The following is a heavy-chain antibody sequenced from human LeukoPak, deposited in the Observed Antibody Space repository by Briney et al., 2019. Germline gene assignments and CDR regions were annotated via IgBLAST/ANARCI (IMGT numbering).Heavy chain of an antibody. V-gene: IGHV5-10-1*01. CDR3: ARPSGYDLAY. J-gene: IGHJ4*02. D-gene: IGHD5-12*01. Sequence: GESLRISCKGSGYSFTSYWINWVRQMPGKGLEWMGRIDPSDSYTTNSPSFQGHVTISVDKSISTAYLQWSSLRASDTAMYYCARPSGYDLAYWGQGTLVTVSS. CDR1: GYSFTSYW. CDR2: IDPSDSYT.